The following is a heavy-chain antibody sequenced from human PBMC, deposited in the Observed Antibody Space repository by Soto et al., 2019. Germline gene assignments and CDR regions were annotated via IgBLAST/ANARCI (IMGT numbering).Heavy chain of an antibody. D-gene: IGHD3-9*01. Sequence: ASVKVSCKVSGYTLTELSMHWVRQAPGKGLEWMGGFDPEDGETIYAQKFQGRVTMTEDTSTDTAYMELSSLRSEDTAVYYCATTILTGLSREYWGQGTLVTVSS. V-gene: IGHV1-24*01. CDR3: ATTILTGLSREY. J-gene: IGHJ4*02. CDR1: GYTLTELS. CDR2: FDPEDGET.